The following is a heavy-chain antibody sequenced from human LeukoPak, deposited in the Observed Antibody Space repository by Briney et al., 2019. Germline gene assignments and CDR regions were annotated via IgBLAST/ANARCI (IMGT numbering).Heavy chain of an antibody. D-gene: IGHD6-13*01. Sequence: SQTLSLTCTVSGASFSSSTYYWGWIRQPPGKGLEWIGSIYYSGSTYYNPSLKSRVTMSVDTSKNQFSLKLSSVTAADTAVYYCARHAGGIAAAGTRPFDYWGQGTLVTVSS. J-gene: IGHJ4*02. CDR3: ARHAGGIAAAGTRPFDY. V-gene: IGHV4-39*01. CDR1: GASFSSSTYY. CDR2: IYYSGST.